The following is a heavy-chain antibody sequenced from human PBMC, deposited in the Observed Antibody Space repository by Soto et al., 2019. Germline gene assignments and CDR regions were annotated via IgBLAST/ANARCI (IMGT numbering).Heavy chain of an antibody. CDR1: GFTFSSYA. D-gene: IGHD3-3*01. Sequence: GGSLRLSCAASGFTFSSYAMSWVRQAPGKGLEWVSAISGSGGSTYYADSVKGRFTISRDNSKNTLYLQMNSLRAEDTAVYYCATDYDFWSGPLDYWGQGTLVTVSS. V-gene: IGHV3-23*01. J-gene: IGHJ4*02. CDR2: ISGSGGST. CDR3: ATDYDFWSGPLDY.